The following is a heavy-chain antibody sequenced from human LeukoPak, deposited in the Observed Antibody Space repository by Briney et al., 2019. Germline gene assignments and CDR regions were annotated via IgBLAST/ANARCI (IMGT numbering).Heavy chain of an antibody. CDR3: ARGTTLTSPFDY. CDR1: GFTFGSYS. Sequence: GGSLRLSCAASGFTFGSYSMNWVRQAPGKGLEWDSSISGSSGYIYYADSMKGRFTISRDNAKNSLYLQMNSLRAEDTAVYYCARGTTLTSPFDYWGQGTLVTVSS. CDR2: ISGSSGYI. J-gene: IGHJ4*02. V-gene: IGHV3-21*01. D-gene: IGHD4-17*01.